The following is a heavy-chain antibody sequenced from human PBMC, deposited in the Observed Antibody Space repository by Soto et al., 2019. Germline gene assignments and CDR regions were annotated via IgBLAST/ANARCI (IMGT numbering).Heavy chain of an antibody. Sequence: VGSLRLSCAASGFTFRSFTMNWVRQAPGKGLEWVSSISSNSAYIYYTDALRGRFTISRDNAKNSLHLQMNSLRAEDTAVYYCTRDASRDSSARGWFDPWGPGTLVTVSS. CDR3: TRDASRDSSARGWFDP. J-gene: IGHJ5*02. V-gene: IGHV3-21*01. CDR1: GFTFRSFT. D-gene: IGHD6-13*01. CDR2: ISSNSAYI.